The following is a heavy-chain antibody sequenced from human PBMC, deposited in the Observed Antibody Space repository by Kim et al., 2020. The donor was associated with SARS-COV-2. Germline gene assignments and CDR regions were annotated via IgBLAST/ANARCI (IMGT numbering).Heavy chain of an antibody. D-gene: IGHD3-3*01. CDR3: ARNVDFWSGYYASRDYGMDV. CDR2: INAGNGNT. Sequence: ASVKVSCKASGYTFTSYAMHWVRQAPGQRLEWMGWINAGNGNTKYSQKFQGRVTITRDTSASTAYMELSSLRSEDTAVYYCARNVDFWSGYYASRDYGMDVWGQGTTVTVSS. V-gene: IGHV1-3*01. J-gene: IGHJ6*02. CDR1: GYTFTSYA.